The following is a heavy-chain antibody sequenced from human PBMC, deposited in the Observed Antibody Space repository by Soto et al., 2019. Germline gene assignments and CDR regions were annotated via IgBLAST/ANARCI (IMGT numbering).Heavy chain of an antibody. CDR1: GDSVSSNSAA. Sequence: SQTLSLTCAISGDSVSSNSAAWNWIRQSPSRGLEWLGRTYYRSKWYNDYAVSVKSRITINPDTTKNQFSLQLNSVTPEDTAVYYCARDPWSGLRFLEWLPLPYYYYGMDVWGQGTTVTVSS. J-gene: IGHJ6*02. V-gene: IGHV6-1*01. CDR3: ARDPWSGLRFLEWLPLPYYYYGMDV. D-gene: IGHD3-3*01. CDR2: TYYRSKWYN.